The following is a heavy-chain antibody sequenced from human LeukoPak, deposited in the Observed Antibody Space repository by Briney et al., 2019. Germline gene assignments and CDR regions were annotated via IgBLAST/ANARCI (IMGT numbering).Heavy chain of an antibody. CDR1: GFTFSSYS. V-gene: IGHV3-21*01. J-gene: IGHJ4*02. Sequence: PGRSLRLSCAASGFTFSSYSMNWVRQAPGKGLEWVSSISSSSSYIYYADSVKGRFTISRDNAKNPLYLQMNSLRAEDTAVYYCARDRLGTSNPDYWGQGTLVTVSS. CDR2: ISSSSSYI. D-gene: IGHD1-14*01. CDR3: ARDRLGTSNPDY.